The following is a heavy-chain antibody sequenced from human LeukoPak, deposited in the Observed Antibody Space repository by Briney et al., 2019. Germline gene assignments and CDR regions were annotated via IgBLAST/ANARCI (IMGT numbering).Heavy chain of an antibody. D-gene: IGHD6-13*01. V-gene: IGHV1-2*02. CDR3: ARAVSRLQQLVLDY. CDR2: INPNSGGT. CDR1: GYTFTGYY. J-gene: IGHJ4*02. Sequence: ASVKVSCKASGYTFTGYYMHWVRQAPGQGLEWMGWINPNSGGTNYAQKFQGRVTMTRDTSISTAYMELSRLRSDGTAVYYCARAVSRLQQLVLDYWGQGTLVTVSS.